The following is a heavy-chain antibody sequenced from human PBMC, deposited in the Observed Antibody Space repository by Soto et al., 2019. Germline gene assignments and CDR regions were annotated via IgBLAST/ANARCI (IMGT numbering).Heavy chain of an antibody. CDR3: ARGVTVFGLVSRFWFDP. Sequence: QVLLQESGPGLVKSSQTLSLTCTVSGGSISSGDYSWSWVRQSPGKVLEWIGHIYNSGITYYNPSLKSRVVISIDTSRNQFSLRLNSLTAADRAVYFCARGVTVFGLVSRFWFDPWGQGTVVTVSS. V-gene: IGHV4-30-4*01. CDR1: GGSISSGDYS. D-gene: IGHD3-3*01. CDR2: IYNSGIT. J-gene: IGHJ5*02.